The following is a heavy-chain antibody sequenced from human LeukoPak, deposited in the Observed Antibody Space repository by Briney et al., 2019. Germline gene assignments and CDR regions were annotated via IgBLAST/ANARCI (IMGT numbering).Heavy chain of an antibody. V-gene: IGHV4-61*09. Sequence: SETLSLTCTVSGGSISSTGYYWTWIRQPAGKGLEWIGHIDNSGSTNCNPSLKSRVTISVDTSKNQFSLYLTSVTAADTAVYYCARDCEFCDLLFYMNVWGKGATVTVSS. CDR2: IDNSGST. CDR1: GGSISSTGYY. D-gene: IGHD3-16*01. J-gene: IGHJ6*03. CDR3: ARDCEFCDLLFYMNV.